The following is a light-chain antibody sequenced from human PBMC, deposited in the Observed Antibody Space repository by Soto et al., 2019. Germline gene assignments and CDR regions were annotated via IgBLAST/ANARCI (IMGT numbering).Light chain of an antibody. CDR2: EVT. CDR3: SSYAGSNNRYV. J-gene: IGLJ1*01. V-gene: IGLV2-8*01. CDR1: SSDFGGYNY. Sequence: QSALTQPPSASGSPGQSVTISCTGTSSDFGGYNYVSWYQQHPGKAPKLMIYEVTKRPSGVPDRFSGSKSGNTASLTVSGPQAEDEADYYCSSYAGSNNRYVFGTGTKVTVL.